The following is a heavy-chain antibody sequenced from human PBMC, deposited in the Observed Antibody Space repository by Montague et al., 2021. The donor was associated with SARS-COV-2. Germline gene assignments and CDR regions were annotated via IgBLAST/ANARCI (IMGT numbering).Heavy chain of an antibody. Sequence: SLRLSCAACGFTLSRSAMTWVRQAPGKGLEWISVIYNTATSTYYSYSXXVLFPISRDDSKNTLSLHMNSLRVDDTAVSYCAKVGDYFGDPKHYFDLWGPGTLVTVSS. V-gene: IGHV3-23*03. CDR2: IYNTATST. CDR1: GFTLSRSA. CDR3: AKVGDYFGDPKHYFDL. D-gene: IGHD3-10*01. J-gene: IGHJ4*02.